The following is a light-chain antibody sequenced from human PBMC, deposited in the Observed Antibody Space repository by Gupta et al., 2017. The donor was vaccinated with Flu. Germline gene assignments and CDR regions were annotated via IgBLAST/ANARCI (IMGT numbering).Light chain of an antibody. CDR2: DVT. J-gene: IGLJ1*01. CDR3: CSYAGSNTYV. V-gene: IGLV2-11*01. Sequence: QSALTQPRPVSGSPGQSVTISCTGTSSDVGRFTYVSWYQHHPGKAPKLMIYDVTKRPSGVPDRFSGSKSGNTASLTISGLQAEDEADYYCCSYAGSNTYVFGTGTKVTVL. CDR1: SSDVGRFTY.